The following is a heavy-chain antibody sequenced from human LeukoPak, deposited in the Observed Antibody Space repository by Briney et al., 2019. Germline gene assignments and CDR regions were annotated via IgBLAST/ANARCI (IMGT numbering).Heavy chain of an antibody. Sequence: GGSLRLSCAASGFTFSSYAMHWVRQAPGKGLEWVAVIYSGGSTYYADSVKGRFTISRDNSKNTLYLQMNSLRAEDTAVYYCARAKRGGCSGCLDYWGQGTLVTVSS. CDR1: GFTFSSYA. D-gene: IGHD2-15*01. CDR2: IYSGGST. J-gene: IGHJ4*02. V-gene: IGHV3-53*01. CDR3: ARAKRGGCSGCLDY.